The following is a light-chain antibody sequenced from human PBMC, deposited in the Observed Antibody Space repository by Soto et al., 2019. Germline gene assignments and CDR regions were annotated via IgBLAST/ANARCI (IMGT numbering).Light chain of an antibody. CDR1: SGNIGGYYD. J-gene: IGLJ2*01. Sequence: QSVLTQPPSVSGAPGQRVTIPCTGSSGNIGGYYDVHWYQQLPGTVPKLLIYGDNNRPSGVSDRFSGSKSGNSASLAITGLQAEDEADYYCQSFASSLSHVVFGGGTKLTVL. CDR3: QSFASSLSHVV. CDR2: GDN. V-gene: IGLV1-40*01.